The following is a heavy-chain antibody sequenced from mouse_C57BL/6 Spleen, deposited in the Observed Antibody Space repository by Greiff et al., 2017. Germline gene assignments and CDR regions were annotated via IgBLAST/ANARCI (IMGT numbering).Heavy chain of an antibody. CDR2: ISDGGSYT. Sequence: DVMLVESGGGLVKPGGSLKLSCAASGFTFSSYAMSWVRQTPEKRLEWVATISDGGSYTYYPDNVKGRFTISRDNAKNNLYLQMSHLKSEDTAMYYCARDEMAIYDWYFDVWGTGTTVTVSS. CDR1: GFTFSSYA. V-gene: IGHV5-4*01. CDR3: ARDEMAIYDWYFDV. D-gene: IGHD2-3*01. J-gene: IGHJ1*03.